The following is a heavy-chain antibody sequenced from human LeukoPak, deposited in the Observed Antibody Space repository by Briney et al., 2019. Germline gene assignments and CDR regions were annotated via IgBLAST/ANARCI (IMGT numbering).Heavy chain of an antibody. CDR1: GYTFTSYY. CDR2: INPNSGGT. CDR3: ARGGDIVVVTANAMDFDL. D-gene: IGHD2-21*02. Sequence: GASVKVSCKASGYTFTSYYMHWVRQAPGQGLEWMGWINPNSGGTNYAQKFQGRVTMTRDTSISTAYMELSRLRSDDTAVYYCARGGDIVVVTANAMDFDLWGRGTLVTVSS. J-gene: IGHJ2*01. V-gene: IGHV1-2*02.